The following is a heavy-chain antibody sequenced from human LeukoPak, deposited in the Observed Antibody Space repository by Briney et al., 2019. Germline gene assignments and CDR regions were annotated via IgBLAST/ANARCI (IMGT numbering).Heavy chain of an antibody. D-gene: IGHD2-2*01. J-gene: IGHJ4*02. CDR3: ARRRGPGYCSSTSCYAGYFDY. V-gene: IGHV3-9*01. Sequence: PGGSLRLSCAASGFTFDDYAMHWVRQAPGKGLEWVSGISWNSGSIGYADSVKGRFTISRDNAKNSLYLQMNSLRAEDTALYYCARRRGPGYCSSTSCYAGYFDYWGQGTLVTVSS. CDR2: ISWNSGSI. CDR1: GFTFDDYA.